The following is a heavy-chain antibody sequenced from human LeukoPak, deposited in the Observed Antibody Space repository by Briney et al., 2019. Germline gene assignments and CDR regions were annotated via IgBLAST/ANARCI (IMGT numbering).Heavy chain of an antibody. CDR2: IYTSGTT. J-gene: IGHJ4*02. CDR3: ARRPGFGGYFDY. Sequence: SQTLSLTCTVSGGSISSGSYYWSWIRQPAGKGLEWIGRIYTSGTTKYNPSLKSRVTISVDTSKNQFSLKLSSVTAADTAVYYCARRPGFGGYFDYWGQGTLVTVSS. D-gene: IGHD3-10*01. V-gene: IGHV4-61*02. CDR1: GGSISSGSYY.